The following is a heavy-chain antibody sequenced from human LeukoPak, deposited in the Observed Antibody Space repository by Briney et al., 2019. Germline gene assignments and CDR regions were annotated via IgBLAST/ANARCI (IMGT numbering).Heavy chain of an antibody. Sequence: GGSLRLSCAASGFTFSSYAMHWVRQAPGKGLEWVAVISYDGSNKYYADSVKGRFTISRDNSKNTLYLQMNSLKPDDTALYYCARGGRVVRANMDVWGKGTTVTVSS. CDR3: ARGGRVVRANMDV. V-gene: IGHV3-30*04. D-gene: IGHD3-10*01. CDR1: GFTFSSYA. J-gene: IGHJ6*03. CDR2: ISYDGSNK.